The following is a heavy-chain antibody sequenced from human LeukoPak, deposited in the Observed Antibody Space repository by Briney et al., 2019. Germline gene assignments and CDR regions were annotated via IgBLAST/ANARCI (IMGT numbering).Heavy chain of an antibody. CDR3: ARVTSTFNYSYYYYMDV. Sequence: PSETLSLTCTVSGDSMNSYYWNWIRQPPGKGLEWVGYVYDSGRTNYNPSLKSRVTISVDTSKNHFSLRLKSVTAADTAVYYCARVTSTFNYSYYYYMDVWGKGTTVTISS. CDR2: VYDSGRT. J-gene: IGHJ6*03. D-gene: IGHD2-2*01. CDR1: GDSMNSYY. V-gene: IGHV4-59*01.